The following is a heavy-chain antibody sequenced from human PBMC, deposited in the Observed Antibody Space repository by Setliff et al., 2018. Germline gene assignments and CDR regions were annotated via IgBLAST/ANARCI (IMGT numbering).Heavy chain of an antibody. CDR2: IRSKAYGGTT. Sequence: GGSLRLSCTASGFTFGDYAMSWVRQAPGKGLEWVGFIRSKAYGGTTDYAASVKGRFTMSRDDLKNSVDLQMNSLKTEDTAVYYCVRVLDYYDSNGYSVDAFDVWGQGTMVTVSS. J-gene: IGHJ3*01. V-gene: IGHV3-49*04. CDR1: GFTFGDYA. CDR3: VRVLDYYDSNGYSVDAFDV. D-gene: IGHD3-22*01.